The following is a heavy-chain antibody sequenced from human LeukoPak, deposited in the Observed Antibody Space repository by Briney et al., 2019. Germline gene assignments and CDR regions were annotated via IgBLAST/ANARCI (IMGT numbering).Heavy chain of an antibody. Sequence: SLRLSCAXSGXTXSSYWMSWVRQAPGKGLEWVANIKQDGSEKYYVDSVKGRFTISRDNAKNSLYLQMNSLRAEDTAVYYCARRGSYYDFWSGYHYYFDYWGQGTLVTVSS. CDR1: GXTXSSYW. D-gene: IGHD3-3*01. CDR3: ARRGSYYDFWSGYHYYFDY. J-gene: IGHJ4*02. V-gene: IGHV3-7*03. CDR2: IKQDGSEK.